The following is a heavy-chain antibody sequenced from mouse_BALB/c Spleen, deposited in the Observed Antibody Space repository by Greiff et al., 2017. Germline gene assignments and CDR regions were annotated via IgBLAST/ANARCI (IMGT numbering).Heavy chain of an antibody. CDR3: ARRGYDAWFAY. J-gene: IGHJ3*01. D-gene: IGHD2-2*01. Sequence: EVQRVESGGGLVKPGGSLKLSCAASGFAFSSYDMSWVRQTPEKRLEWVAYISSGGGSTYYPDTVKGRFTISRDNAKNTLYLQMSSLKSEETAMYYCARRGYDAWFAYWGQGTLVTVSA. CDR2: ISSGGGST. CDR1: GFAFSSYD. V-gene: IGHV5-12-1*01.